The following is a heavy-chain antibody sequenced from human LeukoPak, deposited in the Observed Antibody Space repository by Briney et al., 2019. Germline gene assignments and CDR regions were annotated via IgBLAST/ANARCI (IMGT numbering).Heavy chain of an antibody. J-gene: IGHJ4*02. CDR3: ARGRGYCSSTGCYAYFDY. CDR1: GGSFSDYY. D-gene: IGHD2-2*01. Sequence: SETLSLTCAVYGGSFSDYYWSWIRQPPGKGLEWIGEINHSGSTNYNLSLKGRVTISVDTSKNQFSLKLSSVTAADTAVYYCARGRGYCSSTGCYAYFDYWGQGTLVTVSS. V-gene: IGHV4-34*01. CDR2: INHSGST.